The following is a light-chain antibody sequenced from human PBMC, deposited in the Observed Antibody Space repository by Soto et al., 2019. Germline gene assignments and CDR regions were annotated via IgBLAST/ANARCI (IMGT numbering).Light chain of an antibody. CDR1: QDISNW. CDR2: AAS. J-gene: IGKJ5*01. CDR3: QQARRFPIT. Sequence: DIQMTQSPSSVSASVVDRVTISGLASQDISNWLAWYQQKPGEAPKFLIYAASNLQSGVPSKFSVSGSGTDFTLTISSLQPEDFAVYYCQQARRFPITFGQGTRLEIK. V-gene: IGKV1-12*01.